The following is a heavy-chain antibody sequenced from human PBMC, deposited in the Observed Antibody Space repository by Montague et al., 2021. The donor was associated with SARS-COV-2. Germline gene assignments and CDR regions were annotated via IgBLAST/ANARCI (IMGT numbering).Heavy chain of an antibody. D-gene: IGHD6-19*01. J-gene: IGHJ4*02. CDR1: GDSVASHSVA. Sequence: CAISGDSVASHSVAWSWLRQSPSRGLELLGRTYYRSKWYSDYAPSVRGRLTVNPDASKNEFSLELNYVTPEDTAVYYCVRYSGWFYFDFWGQGTLVTVSS. CDR3: VRYSGWFYFDF. V-gene: IGHV6-1*01. CDR2: TYYRSKWYS.